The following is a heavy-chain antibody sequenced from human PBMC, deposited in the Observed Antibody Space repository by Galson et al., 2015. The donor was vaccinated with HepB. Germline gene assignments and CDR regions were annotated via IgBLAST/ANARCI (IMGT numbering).Heavy chain of an antibody. CDR2: ISYDGSNK. V-gene: IGHV3-30*03. Sequence: SLRLSCAASGFTFSSYGMHWVRQAPGKGLEWVAVISYDGSNKYYADSVKGRFTISRDNSKNTLYLQMNSLRAEDTAVYYCAGELGGFDYWGQGTLVTVSS. D-gene: IGHD3-10*01. CDR3: AGELGGFDY. J-gene: IGHJ4*02. CDR1: GFTFSSYG.